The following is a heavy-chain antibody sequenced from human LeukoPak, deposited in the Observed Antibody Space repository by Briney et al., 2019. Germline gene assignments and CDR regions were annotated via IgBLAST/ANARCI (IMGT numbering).Heavy chain of an antibody. D-gene: IGHD1-26*01. CDR3: ARIPAATATREY. Sequence: ASVKVSCKASEYTFTGYYMHWVRQAPGQGLEWMGRINPNSGGTNYAQKFQGRVTMTRDTSISTAYMELSRLRSDGTAVYYCARIPAATATREYWGQGTLVTVSS. J-gene: IGHJ4*02. V-gene: IGHV1-2*06. CDR1: EYTFTGYY. CDR2: INPNSGGT.